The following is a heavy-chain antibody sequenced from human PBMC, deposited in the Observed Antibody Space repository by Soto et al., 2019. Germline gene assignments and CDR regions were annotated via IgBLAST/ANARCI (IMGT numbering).Heavy chain of an antibody. J-gene: IGHJ6*02. Sequence: SETLSLTCAVYGGSFSGYYWSWIRQPPGKGLEWIGEINHSGSTNYNPSLKSRVTISVDTSKNQFSLKLSSVTAADTAVYYCEREFIVVVVAATLLDYGMDVWGQGTTVTVSS. V-gene: IGHV4-34*01. CDR2: INHSGST. CDR1: GGSFSGYY. CDR3: EREFIVVVVAATLLDYGMDV. D-gene: IGHD2-15*01.